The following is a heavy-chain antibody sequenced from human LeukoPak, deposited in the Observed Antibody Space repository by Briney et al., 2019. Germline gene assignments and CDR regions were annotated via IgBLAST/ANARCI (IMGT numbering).Heavy chain of an antibody. CDR3: ARDGRGYASSWYFDL. V-gene: IGHV4-34*10. Sequence: SETLSLTCAVYGGSFSGYYWSWIRQSPGKGLEWIGEINHSGSTNYNPSLKSRVTMSVDTSRNQFSLRLSSVTAADTAVYYCARDGRGYASSWYFDLWGQGTLVTVSS. CDR2: INHSGST. D-gene: IGHD6-13*01. J-gene: IGHJ4*02. CDR1: GGSFSGYY.